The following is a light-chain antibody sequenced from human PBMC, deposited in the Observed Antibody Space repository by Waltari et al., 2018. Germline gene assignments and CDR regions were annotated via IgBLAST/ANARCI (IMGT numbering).Light chain of an antibody. CDR3: QQYYSTPRGT. CDR1: QSVLYSSNNKNY. V-gene: IGKV4-1*01. CDR2: WAS. Sequence: DIVMTQSPASLAVSLGERATINCKSSQSVLYSSNNKNYLAWYQQKPGQPPKLLIYWASTRESGVPDRFSGSGSGTDFTLTISSLQAEDVAVYYCQQYYSTPRGTFGQGTKLEI. J-gene: IGKJ2*01.